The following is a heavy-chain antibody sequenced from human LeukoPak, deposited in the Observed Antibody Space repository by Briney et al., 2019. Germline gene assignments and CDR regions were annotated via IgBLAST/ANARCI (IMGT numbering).Heavy chain of an antibody. J-gene: IGHJ4*02. CDR1: GFTFSSYG. CDR2: ISYDGSNK. Sequence: PGRSLRLSCAASGFTFSSYGMHWVRQAPGKGLERVAVISYDGSNKYYADSVKGRFTISRDNSKNTLYLQMNSLRAEDTAVYYCAKPNTYYYDSSGYYYFDYWGQGTLVTVSS. CDR3: AKPNTYYYDSSGYYYFDY. V-gene: IGHV3-30*18. D-gene: IGHD3-22*01.